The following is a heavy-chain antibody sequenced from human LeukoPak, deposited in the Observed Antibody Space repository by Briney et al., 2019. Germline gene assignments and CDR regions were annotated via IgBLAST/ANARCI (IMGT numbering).Heavy chain of an antibody. Sequence: PGGSLRLSCEASGFTFNPYIMSWVRQAPGKGLEWVSGLNWIGGSTDYADSVKGRFTISRDNAKNSLYLQMNSLRAEDTALYYCARDQLIRPEYYYDSSGYYRFWDYWGQGTLVTVSS. CDR1: GFTFNPYI. V-gene: IGHV3-20*04. D-gene: IGHD3-22*01. CDR3: ARDQLIRPEYYYDSSGYYRFWDY. CDR2: LNWIGGST. J-gene: IGHJ4*02.